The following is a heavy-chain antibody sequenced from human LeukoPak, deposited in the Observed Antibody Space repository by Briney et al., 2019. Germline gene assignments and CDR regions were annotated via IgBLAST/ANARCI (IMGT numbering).Heavy chain of an antibody. J-gene: IGHJ6*02. D-gene: IGHD6-13*01. CDR3: AKDKMAAADKIYYYYGMDV. V-gene: IGHV3-9*01. Sequence: PGRSLRLSCAASGFTFDDYAMHWVRQAPGKGLEWVSGISWNSGSIGYADSVKGRFTISRDNAKNSLYLQMNSLRAEDTALYYYAKDKMAAADKIYYYYGMDVWGQGTTVTVSS. CDR1: GFTFDDYA. CDR2: ISWNSGSI.